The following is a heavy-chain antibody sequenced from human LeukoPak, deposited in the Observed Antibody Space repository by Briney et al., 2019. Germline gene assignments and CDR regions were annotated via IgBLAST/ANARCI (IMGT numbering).Heavy chain of an antibody. J-gene: IGHJ4*02. D-gene: IGHD1-26*01. CDR1: GFTFSSFA. CDR3: AKDKGSGTYPPY. Sequence: GGSLRLSCAASGFTFSSFALSWVRQGPGKGLEWVAGISGSGGSTYYADSVKGRFTISRDNSNHRLYLQMNSLRAEDTAVYYCAKDKGSGTYPPYWGQGTLVTVSS. CDR2: ISGSGGST. V-gene: IGHV3-23*01.